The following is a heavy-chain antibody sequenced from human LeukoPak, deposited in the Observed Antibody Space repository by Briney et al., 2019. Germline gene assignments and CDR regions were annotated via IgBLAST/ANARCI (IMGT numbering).Heavy chain of an antibody. CDR2: IIPIFGTA. D-gene: IGHD3-3*01. CDR1: GGTFSSYA. V-gene: IGHV1-69*13. CDR3: ARDLGGEFNWFDP. J-gene: IGHJ5*02. Sequence: AASVKVSCKASGGTFSSYAISWVRQAPGQGVEWMGGIIPIFGTANYAQKFQGRVTITADESTSTAYMELSSLRSEDTAVYYCARDLGGEFNWFDPWGQGTLVTVSS.